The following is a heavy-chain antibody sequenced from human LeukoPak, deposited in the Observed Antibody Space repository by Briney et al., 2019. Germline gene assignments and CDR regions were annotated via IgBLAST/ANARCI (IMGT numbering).Heavy chain of an antibody. CDR2: ISSSGTTI. D-gene: IGHD3-16*02. CDR3: ARDSYDYVWGSYRYNWYFDF. V-gene: IGHV3-48*04. CDR1: GFTFSTYA. J-gene: IGHJ2*01. Sequence: GGSLRLSCAASGFTFSTYAMTWVRQAPGKGLEWVSSISSSGTTIYYADSVKGRFTISKDNAKNSLYLQMNSLRAEDTAVYYCARDSYDYVWGSYRYNWYFDFWGRGTLVTVSS.